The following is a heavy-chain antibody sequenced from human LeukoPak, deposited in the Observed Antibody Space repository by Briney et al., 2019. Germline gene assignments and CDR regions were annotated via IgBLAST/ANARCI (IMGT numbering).Heavy chain of an antibody. CDR2: INPNSGGT. Sequence: ASVKVSCKASGYTFTGYYMHWVRQAPGHGLEWMGWINPNSGGTNYAQKFQGRVTMTTDTSTSTAYMELRSLRSDDTAVYYCARVTGYSYGYCFDYWGQGTLVSVSS. V-gene: IGHV1-2*02. D-gene: IGHD5-18*01. CDR1: GYTFTGYY. J-gene: IGHJ4*02. CDR3: ARVTGYSYGYCFDY.